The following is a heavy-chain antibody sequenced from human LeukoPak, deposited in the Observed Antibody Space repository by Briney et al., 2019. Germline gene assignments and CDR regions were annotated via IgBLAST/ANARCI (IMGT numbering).Heavy chain of an antibody. CDR3: ARHGHYCGGDCYLDY. V-gene: IGHV4-39*01. D-gene: IGHD2-21*02. J-gene: IGHJ4*02. CDR2: IHYSGST. Sequence: SETLSLTCTVSGGSISSSNYYWGWIRQPPGKGLEWIGSIHYSGSTYYNPSLKSRVTISVDTSKNLFSLKLISVTAADTAVYYCARHGHYCGGDCYLDYWGQGTLVTVSS. CDR1: GGSISSSNYY.